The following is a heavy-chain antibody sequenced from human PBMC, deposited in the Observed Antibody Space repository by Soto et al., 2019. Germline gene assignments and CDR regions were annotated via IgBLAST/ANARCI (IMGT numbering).Heavy chain of an antibody. CDR2: ISYRGST. D-gene: IGHD3-22*01. CDR3: ASSGIVGREVNTWFDP. CDR1: AGSITTCY. V-gene: IGHV4-59*01. J-gene: IGHJ5*02. Sequence: SETLSLTCTVSAGSITTCYWSWIRQPLGKALEWIGYISYRGSTNYNPSLKSRLTISIDTSKSQISLKLTSMTTADTAVYYCASSGIVGREVNTWFDPWGQGTLVTVSS.